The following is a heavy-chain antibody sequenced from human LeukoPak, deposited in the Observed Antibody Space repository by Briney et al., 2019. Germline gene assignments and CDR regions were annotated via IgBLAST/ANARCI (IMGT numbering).Heavy chain of an antibody. V-gene: IGHV3-7*03. CDR1: GFTFSSYW. CDR3: AKDTYYDSSGYYSN. D-gene: IGHD3-22*01. J-gene: IGHJ4*02. CDR2: IKQDGSEK. Sequence: SGGSLRLSCAASGFTFSSYWMSWVRQAPGKGLEWVANIKQDGSEKYYVESVKGRFTISRDNAKNSLYLQMNSLRAEDTALYYCAKDTYYDSSGYYSNWGQGTLVTVSS.